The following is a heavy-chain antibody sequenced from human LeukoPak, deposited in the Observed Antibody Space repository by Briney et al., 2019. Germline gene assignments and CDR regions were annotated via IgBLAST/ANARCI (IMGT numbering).Heavy chain of an antibody. D-gene: IGHD1-14*01. Sequence: GGSLRLSCAASGFTVSSNYMSWVRQAPGKGLEWVSVIHSGGSTYYADSVKGRFTISGDNSKNTLYLQMNSLRAEDTAVYYCARALASYNGFDYWGQGTLVTVSS. CDR2: IHSGGST. J-gene: IGHJ4*02. CDR3: ARALASYNGFDY. V-gene: IGHV3-53*01. CDR1: GFTVSSNY.